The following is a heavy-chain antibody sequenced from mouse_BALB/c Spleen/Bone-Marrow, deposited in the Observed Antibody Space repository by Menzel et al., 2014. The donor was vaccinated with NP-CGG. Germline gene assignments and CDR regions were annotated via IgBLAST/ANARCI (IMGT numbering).Heavy chain of an antibody. CDR3: ARTAY. Sequence: QVQLQQSGAELVKPGAPVKLSCKASGYTFTDYWMNWVKQRPGRGLEWIGRIDPSDSETHYNQKFKDKATLTVDKSSTTAYIQHSNLTSEDSAVYYWARTAYWGQGTLVTVSA. CDR2: IDPSDSET. CDR1: GYTFTDYW. J-gene: IGHJ3*01. V-gene: IGHV1-69*02.